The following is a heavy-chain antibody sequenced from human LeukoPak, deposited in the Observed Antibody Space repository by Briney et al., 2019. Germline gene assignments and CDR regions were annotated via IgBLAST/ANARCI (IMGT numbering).Heavy chain of an antibody. D-gene: IGHD3-10*01. V-gene: IGHV3-74*01. CDR2: INSDGSIT. J-gene: IGHJ4*02. CDR3: AKGHYYGSGSLDY. CDR1: GFTFTTYW. Sequence: PGGSLRLSCAASGFTFTTYWMHWVRQAPGKGLVWVSHINSDGSITSYADSVKGRFTISRDNAKNTLYLQMNSLRAEDTAVYYCAKGHYYGSGSLDYWGQGTLVTVSS.